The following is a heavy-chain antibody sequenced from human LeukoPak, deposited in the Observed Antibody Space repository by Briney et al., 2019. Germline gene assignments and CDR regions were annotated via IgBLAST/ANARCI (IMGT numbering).Heavy chain of an antibody. D-gene: IGHD3-9*01. Sequence: SQTLSLTCAVSGGSISSGGYSWSWIRQPPGKGLEWIGYIYHSGSTYYNPSLKSRVTISVDRSKNQFSLKLSSVTAADTAVYYCASGPGAILTLDRDCYYGMDVWGKGTTVTVSS. V-gene: IGHV4-30-2*01. CDR3: ASGPGAILTLDRDCYYGMDV. CDR2: IYHSGST. CDR1: GGSISSGGYS. J-gene: IGHJ6*04.